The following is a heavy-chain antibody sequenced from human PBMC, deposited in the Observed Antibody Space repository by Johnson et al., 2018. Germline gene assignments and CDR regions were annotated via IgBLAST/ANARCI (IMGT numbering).Heavy chain of an antibody. CDR3: ARDSPGGNPHDAFDV. J-gene: IGHJ3*01. D-gene: IGHD4-23*01. CDR2: ISYDGSNK. V-gene: IGHV3-30-3*01. CDR1: GFTFSSYP. Sequence: QVQLGQSGGGVVEPGRSLRLSCAASGFTFSSYPMHWVRQAPGTGLEWVAIISYDGSNKYYADSVKGRFTISRDNSKNTLYLQMNSLRGDDTAMYYCARDSPGGNPHDAFDVWGQGTMVTVSS.